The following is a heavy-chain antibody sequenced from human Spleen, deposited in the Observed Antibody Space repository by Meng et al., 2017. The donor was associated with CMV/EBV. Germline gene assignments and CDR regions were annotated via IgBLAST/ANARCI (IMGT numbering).Heavy chain of an antibody. J-gene: IGHJ6*02. D-gene: IGHD3-10*01. Sequence: GSLRLSCTVSGGSVSSGSYYWSWIRQPPGKGLGWIGYIYYSGSTNYNPSLKSRVTISVDTSKNQFSLKLSSVTAADTAVYFCARGVDYYYGMDVWGQGTTVTVSS. CDR1: GGSVSSGSYY. V-gene: IGHV4-61*01. CDR3: ARGVDYYYGMDV. CDR2: IYYSGST.